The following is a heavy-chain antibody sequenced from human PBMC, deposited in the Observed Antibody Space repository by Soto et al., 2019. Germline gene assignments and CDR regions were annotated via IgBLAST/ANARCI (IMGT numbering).Heavy chain of an antibody. CDR1: GFTFSSYA. D-gene: IGHD6-13*01. CDR2: ISGSGGST. V-gene: IGHV3-23*01. CDR3: AKSKRVSWNYYYYGMDV. J-gene: IGHJ6*02. Sequence: GGSLRLSCAASGFTFSSYAMSWVRQAPGKGLEWVSAISGSGGSTYYADSVKGRFTISRDNSKNTLYLQMNSLRAEDTAVYYCAKSKRVSWNYYYYGMDVWGQGTTVTVSS.